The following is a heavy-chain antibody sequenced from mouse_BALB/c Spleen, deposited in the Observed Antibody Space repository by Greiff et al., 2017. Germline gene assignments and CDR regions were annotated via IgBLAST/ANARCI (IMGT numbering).Heavy chain of an antibody. V-gene: IGHV1S135*01. J-gene: IGHJ4*01. CDR1: GYSFTSYY. D-gene: IGHD2-4*01. CDR2: IDPFNGGT. Sequence: VQLKQSGPELMKPGASVKISCKASGYSFTSYYMHWVKQSHGKSLEWIGYIDPFNGGTSYNQKFKGKATLTVDKSSSTAYMHLSSLTSEDSAVYYCARGDDYDGSGDYWGQGTSVTVSS. CDR3: ARGDDYDGSGDY.